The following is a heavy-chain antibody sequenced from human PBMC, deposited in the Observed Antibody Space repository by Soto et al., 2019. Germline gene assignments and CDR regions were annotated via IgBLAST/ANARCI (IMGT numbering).Heavy chain of an antibody. D-gene: IGHD5-12*01. CDR2: IYYSGST. Sequence: SETLSLTCTVSGGSVSSGSYYWSWIRQPPGKGLEWIGYIYYSGSTNYNPSLKSRVTISVDTSKNQFSLKLSSVTAADTAVYYCAREKSVRLYYFDYWGQGTLVTVSS. J-gene: IGHJ4*02. CDR3: AREKSVRLYYFDY. V-gene: IGHV4-61*01. CDR1: GGSVSSGSYY.